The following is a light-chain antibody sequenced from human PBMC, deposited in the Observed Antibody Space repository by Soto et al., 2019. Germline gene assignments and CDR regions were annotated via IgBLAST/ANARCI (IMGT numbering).Light chain of an antibody. CDR3: QQYGDTLCT. J-gene: IGKJ2*02. Sequence: EIVLTQSPDTLSLSPGERATLSCRASQSVRSRYLAWYQQKSGQAPRLLLYGPSARAAGIADRFSGSGSETDFNLTISRLEPEYLAVDYCQQYGDTLCTFGQGTKLEMK. V-gene: IGKV3-20*01. CDR1: QSVRSRY. CDR2: GPS.